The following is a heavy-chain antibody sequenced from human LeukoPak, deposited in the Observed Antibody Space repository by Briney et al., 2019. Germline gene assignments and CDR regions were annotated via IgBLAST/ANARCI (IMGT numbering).Heavy chain of an antibody. J-gene: IGHJ1*01. CDR3: AKASSGWYIYFQH. Sequence: GGSLRLSCAASGFTFSSYSMNWVRQAPGKGLEWVSSISSSSSYIYYADSVKGRFTISRDNAKNSLYLQMNSLRAEDTAVYYCAKASSGWYIYFQHWGQGTLVTVSS. D-gene: IGHD6-19*01. V-gene: IGHV3-21*04. CDR2: ISSSSSYI. CDR1: GFTFSSYS.